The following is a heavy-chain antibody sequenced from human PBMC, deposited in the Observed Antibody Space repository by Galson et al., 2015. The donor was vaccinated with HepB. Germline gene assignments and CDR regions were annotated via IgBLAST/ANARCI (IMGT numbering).Heavy chain of an antibody. V-gene: IGHV4-39*01. CDR2: VYYSGST. CDR1: GGSISSSSYY. CDR3: ARQYDQQQLVYYYYGMDV. D-gene: IGHD6-13*01. Sequence: SETLSLTCTVSGGSISSSSYYWGWIRQPPGKGLEWIGSVYYSGSTYYNPSLKSRVTISVDTSKNQFSLKLSSVTAADTAVYYCARQYDQQQLVYYYYGMDVWGQGTTVTVSS. J-gene: IGHJ6*02.